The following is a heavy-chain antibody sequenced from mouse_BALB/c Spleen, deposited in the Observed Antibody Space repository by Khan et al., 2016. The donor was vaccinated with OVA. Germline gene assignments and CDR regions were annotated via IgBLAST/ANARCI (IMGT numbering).Heavy chain of an antibody. D-gene: IGHD1-1*01. V-gene: IGHV5-6*01. CDR3: ASHLAGSFAY. J-gene: IGHJ3*01. CDR1: GFTFSSYS. Sequence: EVQLVESGGDLVKPGGSLKLSCAASGFTFSSYSMSWVRQTPDKRLEWVATISSGGDYTYYPDSVTGRFTIFRDNAKNTLYLQMSSLKSEDTARYYCASHLAGSFAYWGQGTLVTVSA. CDR2: ISSGGDYT.